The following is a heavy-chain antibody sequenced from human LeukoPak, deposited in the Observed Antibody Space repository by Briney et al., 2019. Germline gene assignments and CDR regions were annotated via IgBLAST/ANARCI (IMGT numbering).Heavy chain of an antibody. J-gene: IGHJ5*02. CDR1: GFNFSNYA. CDR2: ISGSGGRT. CDR3: AKDHYDNWFDP. Sequence: PGGSLRLSCAASGFNFSNYAMSWVRQAPGKGLEWVSAISGSGGRTYYADSVKGRFTISRDNSKSTLYLQMNSLRADDTAIYYCAKDHYDNWFDPWGQGTLVTVSS. V-gene: IGHV3-23*01. D-gene: IGHD3-16*01.